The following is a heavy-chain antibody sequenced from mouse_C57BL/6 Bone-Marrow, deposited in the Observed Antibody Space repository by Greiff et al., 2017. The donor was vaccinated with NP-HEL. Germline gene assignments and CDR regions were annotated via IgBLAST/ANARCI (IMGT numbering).Heavy chain of an antibody. V-gene: IGHV1-53*01. CDR1: GYTFTSYW. CDR3: AREGRLLRRRSWYFDV. CDR2: INPSNGGT. Sequence: QVQLQQSGTELVKPGTSVKLSCKSSGYTFTSYWMHWVKQRPGQGLEWIGNINPSNGGTNYNEKFKSKATLTVDKSSSTAYMQLSSLTSDNSAVYYCAREGRLLRRRSWYFDVWDTGTTVTASS. J-gene: IGHJ1*03. D-gene: IGHD2-12*01.